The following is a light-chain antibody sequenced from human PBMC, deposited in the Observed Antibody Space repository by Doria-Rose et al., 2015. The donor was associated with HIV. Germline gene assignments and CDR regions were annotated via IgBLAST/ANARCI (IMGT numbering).Light chain of an antibody. V-gene: IGKV4-1*01. CDR2: WAS. Sequence: DIQMTQSPESLGMSLGERATLNCKSNQSLLYTSKNYLAWYQQKPGQPPKLLIYWASTRQSGVPDRFSGRGSGTDLTLTISSLEAEDVAGYYCQQYYDTPSFGPGTTVDIK. CDR1: QSLLYTSKNY. J-gene: IGKJ3*01. CDR3: QQYYDTPS.